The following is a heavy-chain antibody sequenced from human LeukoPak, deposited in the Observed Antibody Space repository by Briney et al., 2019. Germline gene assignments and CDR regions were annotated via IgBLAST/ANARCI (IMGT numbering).Heavy chain of an antibody. CDR2: IYSGGST. J-gene: IGHJ6*02. CDR1: GFTVSSNY. V-gene: IGHV3-66*01. D-gene: IGHD1-26*01. Sequence: GGSLRLSCAASGFTVSSNYMSGVRQAPGKGLEWVSVIYSGGSTYYADSVKGRFTISRDNSKNTLYLQMNSLRAEDTAVYYCARDNSGSYYDYYYGMDVWGQGTTVTVSS. CDR3: ARDNSGSYYDYYYGMDV.